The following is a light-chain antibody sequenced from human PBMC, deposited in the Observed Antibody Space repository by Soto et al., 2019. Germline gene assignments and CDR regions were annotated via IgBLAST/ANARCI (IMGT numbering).Light chain of an antibody. J-gene: IGKJ3*01. V-gene: IGKV3-20*01. CDR2: GAS. Sequence: EGVLTQSPVTLSLSTGERATLSCRASQSVSSPYLAWYQQKPGQPPRLLIYGASSRATDIPDRFIGSGSGTEFTLTIARLAPEDFAMYYCQQYGSSPFTFGPGTKVDI. CDR1: QSVSSPY. CDR3: QQYGSSPFT.